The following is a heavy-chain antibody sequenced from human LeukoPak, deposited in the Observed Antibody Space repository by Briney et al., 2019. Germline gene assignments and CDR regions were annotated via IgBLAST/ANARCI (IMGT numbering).Heavy chain of an antibody. CDR1: GFSLSNYA. CDR3: ARPYYYDSRIDP. V-gene: IGHV4-30-4*08. J-gene: IGHJ5*02. CDR2: MYYSGST. D-gene: IGHD3-22*01. Sequence: LRLSCAASGFSLSNYAMGWVRQPPGKGLEWIAYMYYSGSTYYNPSLKSRVTMSADTSKNQLSLKLSSVTAADTAVYYCARPYYYDSRIDPWGQGILVTVSS.